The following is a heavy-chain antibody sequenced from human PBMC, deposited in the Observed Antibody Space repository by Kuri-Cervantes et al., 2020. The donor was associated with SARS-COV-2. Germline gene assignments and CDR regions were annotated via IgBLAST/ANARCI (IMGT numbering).Heavy chain of an antibody. CDR2: IYHSGST. Sequence: SETLSLTCTVSGGSISSYYWSWIRQPPGKGLEWIGSIYHSGSTYYNPSLKSRVTISVDTSKNQFSLKLSSVTAADTAVYYCVVARDYYYGSGSYPSFDYWGQGTLVTVSS. D-gene: IGHD3-10*01. V-gene: IGHV4-59*04. J-gene: IGHJ4*02. CDR3: VVARDYYYGSGSYPSFDY. CDR1: GGSISSYY.